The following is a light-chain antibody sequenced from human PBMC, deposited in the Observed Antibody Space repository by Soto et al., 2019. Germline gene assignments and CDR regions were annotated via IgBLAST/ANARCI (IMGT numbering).Light chain of an antibody. CDR1: QSVSSY. CDR3: QQRSNWSYP. CDR2: EAS. V-gene: IGKV3-11*01. Sequence: EIVLTQSPATLSLSPGERATLSCRASQSVSSYLAWYQQKPGQAPRLRIYEASNRATGIPDRFRGRGSGTDFTLTISSLEPEDFAVYYCQQRSNWSYPFGQGTKLEIK. J-gene: IGKJ2*01.